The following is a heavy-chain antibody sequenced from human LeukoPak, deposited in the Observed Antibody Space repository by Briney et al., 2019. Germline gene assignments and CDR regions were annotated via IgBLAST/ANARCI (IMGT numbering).Heavy chain of an antibody. J-gene: IGHJ4*02. D-gene: IGHD2-15*01. Sequence: TSETLSLTCTVSGGSISSYYWGWIRQPPGKGLEWIGYIYNSGSTNYNPSLKSRVTISVDTSKNQFSLKLSSVTAADTAVYYCARLYCSGGSCYRGFIDYWGQGTLVTVSS. CDR1: GGSISSYY. CDR2: IYNSGST. CDR3: ARLYCSGGSCYRGFIDY. V-gene: IGHV4-59*08.